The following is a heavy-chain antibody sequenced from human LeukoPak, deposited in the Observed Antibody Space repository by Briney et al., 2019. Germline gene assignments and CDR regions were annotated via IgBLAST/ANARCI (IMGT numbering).Heavy chain of an antibody. D-gene: IGHD3/OR15-3a*01. CDR2: IYSGGST. CDR1: GFTVSSNY. CDR3: ARVDVEGYYFDY. J-gene: IGHJ4*02. V-gene: IGHV3-53*01. Sequence: GGSLRLSCAASGFTVSSNYMSWVRQAPGKGLEWVSVIYSGGSTYYADSVKGRFTISRDNSKNTLYLQMNSRRAEDTAGYYCARVDVEGYYFDYWGQGTLVTVSS.